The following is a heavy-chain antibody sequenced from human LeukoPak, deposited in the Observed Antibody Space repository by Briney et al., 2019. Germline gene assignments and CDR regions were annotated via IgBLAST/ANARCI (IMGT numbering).Heavy chain of an antibody. D-gene: IGHD3-3*01. J-gene: IGHJ3*02. Sequence: ASVEVSCKVSGYTLTESSMHWVRQAPGKGLEWMGGFDPEDGETIYAQKFQGRVTMTEDTSTDTAYMELSSLRSEDTALYYCATMWALRVPNAFDIRGQGTMVTVSS. V-gene: IGHV1-24*01. CDR2: FDPEDGET. CDR1: GYTLTESS. CDR3: ATMWALRVPNAFDI.